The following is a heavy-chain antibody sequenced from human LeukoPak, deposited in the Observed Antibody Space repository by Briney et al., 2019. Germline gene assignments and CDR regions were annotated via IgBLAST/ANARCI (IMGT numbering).Heavy chain of an antibody. D-gene: IGHD1-1*01. CDR2: IIPIFGTA. J-gene: IGHJ5*02. V-gene: IGHV1-69*13. CDR3: AREGTTDNWFGP. CDR1: GGTFSSYA. Sequence: ASVKVSCKASGGTFSSYAISWVRQAPGQGLEWMGGIIPIFGTAKYAQKLQGRVTITADESTSTAYMERSSLRSEDTAVYYCAREGTTDNWFGPWGQGTLVTVSS.